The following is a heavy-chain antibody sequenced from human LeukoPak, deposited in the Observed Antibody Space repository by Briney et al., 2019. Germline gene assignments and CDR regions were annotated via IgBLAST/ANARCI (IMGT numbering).Heavy chain of an antibody. CDR2: IYETGIYDTENT. V-gene: IGHV4-59*11. Sequence: PTETLSLTCYVYVGSISNPYGGSSRQSPGEGLGWIGSIYETGIYDTENTNYNPSLRGRVTITMDMSKNQFSLNLASVTAADTAVYYCARVRVVAGTGSSWFDPWGQGTLVTVS. CDR1: VGSISNPY. J-gene: IGHJ5*02. CDR3: ARVRVVAGTGSSWFDP. D-gene: IGHD6-19*01.